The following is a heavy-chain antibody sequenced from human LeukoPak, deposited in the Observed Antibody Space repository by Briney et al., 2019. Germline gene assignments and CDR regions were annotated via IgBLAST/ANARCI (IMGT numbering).Heavy chain of an antibody. CDR2: IYYSGST. D-gene: IGHD3-22*01. V-gene: IGHV4-59*01. CDR1: GGSISSYY. J-gene: IGHJ3*02. Sequence: SETLSLTCTVSGGSISSYYWSWIRQPPGKGLEWIGYIYYSGSTNYNPSLKSRVTISVDTSKNQFSLKLSSVTAADTAVYYCARAPGFDRPDAFDIRGQGTMVTVSS. CDR3: ARAPGFDRPDAFDI.